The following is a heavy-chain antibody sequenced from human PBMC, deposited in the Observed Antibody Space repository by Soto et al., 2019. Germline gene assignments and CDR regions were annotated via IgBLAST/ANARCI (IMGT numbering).Heavy chain of an antibody. CDR2: IYWDDDK. CDR1: GFSLSTSGVG. CDR3: AHRNAAAGTTHNWLDP. V-gene: IGHV2-5*02. Sequence: SGPTLVNPTQTLTLTCTFSGFSLSTSGVGVGWIRQPPGKALEWLALIYWDDDKRYSPSLKSRLTITKDTTKNQVVLTMTNMDPVDTGTYYCAHRNAAAGTTHNWLDPWGQGILVTVSS. J-gene: IGHJ5*02. D-gene: IGHD6-13*01.